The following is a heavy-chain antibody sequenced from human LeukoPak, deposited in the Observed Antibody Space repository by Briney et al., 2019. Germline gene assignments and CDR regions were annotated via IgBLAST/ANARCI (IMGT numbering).Heavy chain of an antibody. D-gene: IGHD2-15*01. CDR1: GGSFSGYY. J-gene: IGHJ5*02. CDR2: INHSGST. CDR3: ARGGDTVVVVAATGWFDP. Sequence: SETLSLTCAVYGGSFSGYYWSWIRQPPGKGLEWIGEINHSGSTNYNPSLKSRVTISVDTSKNQFSLKLSSVTAADTAVYYCARGGDTVVVVAATGWFDPWGQGTLVTVSS. V-gene: IGHV4-34*01.